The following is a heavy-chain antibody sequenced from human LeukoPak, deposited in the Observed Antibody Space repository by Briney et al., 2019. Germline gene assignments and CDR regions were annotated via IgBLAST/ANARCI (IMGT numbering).Heavy chain of an antibody. D-gene: IGHD1-14*01. V-gene: IGHV1-2*02. Sequence: GTSLKVSCKASGYTFIDCNLHWVRQATGQGLEWMGWINPDSGGTKYAQKFQDRVTMTSDTSISTAYMELSRLRSDDTAVYYCARDHLLFRQPPNWFDPWGQGTLVTVSS. CDR3: ARDHLLFRQPPNWFDP. CDR2: INPDSGGT. CDR1: GYTFIDCN. J-gene: IGHJ5*02.